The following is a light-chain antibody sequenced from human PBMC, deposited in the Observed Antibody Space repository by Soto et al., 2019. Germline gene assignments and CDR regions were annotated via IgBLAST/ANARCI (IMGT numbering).Light chain of an antibody. CDR2: EVN. CDR1: SSDVGGYDY. CDR3: TSYTSTRTLV. V-gene: IGLV2-14*01. Sequence: QSALTQPASVSGSPGQSITISCTGTSSDVGGYDYVSWYRQDPGKAPKLMVFEVNGRPPGVSKLFSGTKSGNTASLTISGLQAEEEADYYGTSYTSTRTLVFGTGTKLTVL. J-gene: IGLJ1*01.